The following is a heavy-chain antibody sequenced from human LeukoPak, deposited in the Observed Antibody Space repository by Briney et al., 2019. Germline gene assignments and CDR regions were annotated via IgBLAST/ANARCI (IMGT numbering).Heavy chain of an antibody. CDR3: ARLAIVATPASKYYLDY. CDR2: INTNTGNP. J-gene: IGHJ4*02. Sequence: ASVKVSCKASGYTFTSYAMNWVRQAPGQGLEWMGWINTNTGNPTYAQGFTGRFVFSLDTSVSTAYLQISSLKAEDTAVYYCARLAIVATPASKYYLDYWGQGTLVTVSS. D-gene: IGHD5-12*01. CDR1: GYTFTSYA. V-gene: IGHV7-4-1*02.